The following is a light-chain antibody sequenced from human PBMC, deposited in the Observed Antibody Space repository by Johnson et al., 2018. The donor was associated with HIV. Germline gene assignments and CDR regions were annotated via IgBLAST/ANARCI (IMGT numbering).Light chain of an antibody. Sequence: QSVLTQPPSVSAAPGQKVTISCSGSSSNVGNNVVSWYQQLPGTAPKVLIYENDKRPSGIPDRFSGSKSGTSATLGITGLQTGDEADYYCGTWDNSLCVVFGTLTQVTFL. CDR3: GTWDNSLCVV. CDR2: END. J-gene: IGLJ1*01. V-gene: IGLV1-51*02. CDR1: SSNVGNNV.